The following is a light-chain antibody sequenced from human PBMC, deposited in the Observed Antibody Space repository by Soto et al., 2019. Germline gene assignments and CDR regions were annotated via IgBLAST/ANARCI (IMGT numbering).Light chain of an antibody. CDR1: QSVSSNY. Sequence: EIVLSQSPGALSLSPGERATLSCRASQSVSSNYLAWYQQKPGQAPRLLIYGASSRATGIPDRFSGSGSGTDFTLTISRLEPEDFAVYYCQQYGSSPWTFGQGTNV. CDR2: GAS. J-gene: IGKJ1*01. V-gene: IGKV3-20*01. CDR3: QQYGSSPWT.